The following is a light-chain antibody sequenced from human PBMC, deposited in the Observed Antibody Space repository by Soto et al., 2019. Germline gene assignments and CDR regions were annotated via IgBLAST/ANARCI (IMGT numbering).Light chain of an antibody. Sequence: QSVLTQPPSVSGAPGQRVTIPCTGSSSNIGAGYDVHWYQQLPGTVPKLLIYGNSNRPSGVPDRFSGSKSGTSASLAITGLQAEDEADYYCQSYDSSPSYVFGTGTKLTVL. CDR1: SSNIGAGYD. J-gene: IGLJ1*01. V-gene: IGLV1-40*01. CDR2: GNS. CDR3: QSYDSSPSYV.